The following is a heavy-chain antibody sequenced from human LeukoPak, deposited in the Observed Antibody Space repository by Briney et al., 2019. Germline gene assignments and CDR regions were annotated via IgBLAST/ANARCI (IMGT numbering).Heavy chain of an antibody. CDR1: GFTFSSYG. CDR3: ARDLYNWNSYYYYYMDV. V-gene: IGHV3-30*02. CDR2: IRYDGSNK. J-gene: IGHJ6*03. D-gene: IGHD1-1*01. Sequence: GGSLRLSCAASGFTFSSYGMHWVRQAPGKGLEWVAFIRYDGSNKYYADSVKGRFTISRDNSKNTLYLQMNSLRAEDTAVYYCARDLYNWNSYYYYYMDVWGKGTTVTVSS.